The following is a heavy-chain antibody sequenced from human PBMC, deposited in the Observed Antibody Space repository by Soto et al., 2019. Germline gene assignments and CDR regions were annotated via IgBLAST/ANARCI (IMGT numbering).Heavy chain of an antibody. Sequence: QVQLQESGPGLVKPSQTLSLTCTVSGGSISSGGYYWSWIRQHPGKGLEWIGYIYYTGSTYYNPSLKSRVTISVDTSKNQFSLKRSSVTAADTAVYYWARSTWKGEYSSGWYNWFDPWGQGTLVTVSS. D-gene: IGHD6-19*01. V-gene: IGHV4-31*03. CDR3: ARSTWKGEYSSGWYNWFDP. CDR1: GGSISSGGYY. CDR2: IYYTGST. J-gene: IGHJ5*02.